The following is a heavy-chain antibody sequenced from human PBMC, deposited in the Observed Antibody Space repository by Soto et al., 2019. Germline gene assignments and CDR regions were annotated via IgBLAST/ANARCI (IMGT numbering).Heavy chain of an antibody. Sequence: SETLSLTCVVSGGSISSGGYSWSWIRQPPGKGLEWIGYIYYSGSTNYNPSLKSRVTISVDTSKNQFSLKLSSVTAADTAVYYCARARYGDYGPYYFDYWGQGTLVTVSS. D-gene: IGHD4-17*01. CDR3: ARARYGDYGPYYFDY. CDR2: IYYSGST. J-gene: IGHJ4*02. CDR1: GGSISSGGYS. V-gene: IGHV4-61*08.